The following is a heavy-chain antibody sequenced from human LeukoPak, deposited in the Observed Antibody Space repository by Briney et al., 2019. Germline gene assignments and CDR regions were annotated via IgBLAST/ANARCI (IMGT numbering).Heavy chain of an antibody. CDR2: IYHSGST. J-gene: IGHJ4*02. Sequence: GSLRLSCAASGFTFNSYEMNWVRQPPGKGLEWIGEIYHSGSTNYNPSLKSRVTISVDKSKNQFSLKLSSVTAADTAVYYCARSSWYGRIFDYWGQGTLVTVSS. CDR3: ARSSWYGRIFDY. CDR1: GFTFNSYEM. D-gene: IGHD6-13*01. V-gene: IGHV4-4*02.